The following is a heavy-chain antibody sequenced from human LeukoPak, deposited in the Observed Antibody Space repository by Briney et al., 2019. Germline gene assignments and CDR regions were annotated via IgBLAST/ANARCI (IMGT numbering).Heavy chain of an antibody. CDR2: ISSSSGYI. J-gene: IGHJ6*04. Sequence: PGGSLRLSCAASGFSFSRYSMNWVRQAPGKGLEWVSSISSSSGYIYYADSVKGRFTISRDNAKNSLYLQMNSLRAEDTAVYYCAELGITMIGGVWGKGTTVTISS. CDR1: GFSFSRYS. CDR3: AELGITMIGGV. V-gene: IGHV3-21*01. D-gene: IGHD3-10*02.